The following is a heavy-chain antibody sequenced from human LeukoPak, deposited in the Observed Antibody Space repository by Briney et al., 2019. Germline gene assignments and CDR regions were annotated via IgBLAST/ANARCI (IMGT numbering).Heavy chain of an antibody. J-gene: IGHJ4*02. CDR1: GGSISSYY. CDR3: ARAEDSSGSIFDY. Sequence: SETLSLTCTVSGGSISSYYWSWIRQPPGKGLEWSGYIYYSGSTNYNPSLKSRVTISVDTSKNQFSLKLSSVTAADTAVYYCARAEDSSGSIFDYWGQGTLVTVSS. CDR2: IYYSGST. D-gene: IGHD3-22*01. V-gene: IGHV4-59*01.